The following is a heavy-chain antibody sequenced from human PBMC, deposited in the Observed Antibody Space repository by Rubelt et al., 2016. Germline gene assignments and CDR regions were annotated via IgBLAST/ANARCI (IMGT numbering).Heavy chain of an antibody. J-gene: IGHJ4*02. Sequence: QVQLQESGPGLVKPSETLSLTCTVSGYSINNGYYWGWIRQPPGKGLEWIASFFHDGSTKYNPSLKSRVTRSVDTSKNQFSMKLSSVTAADTAVYYCARLSSGWYYFDYWGQGTLVTVSS. CDR3: ARLSSGWYYFDY. D-gene: IGHD6-19*01. V-gene: IGHV4-38-2*02. CDR1: GYSINNGYY. CDR2: FFHDGST.